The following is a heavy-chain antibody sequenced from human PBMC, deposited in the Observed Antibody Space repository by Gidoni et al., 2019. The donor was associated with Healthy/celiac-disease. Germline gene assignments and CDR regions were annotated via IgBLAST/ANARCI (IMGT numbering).Heavy chain of an antibody. Sequence: QVQLVQSGAAVKKPGASVKVSCKVSGYTLTELSMHWVRQAPGKGLEWMGGFDPEDGETIYAQKFQGRVTMTEDTSTDTAYMELSSLRSEDTAVYYCATDSPGIAAAGLYYYYYGMDVWGQGTTVTVSS. CDR3: ATDSPGIAAAGLYYYYYGMDV. J-gene: IGHJ6*02. D-gene: IGHD6-13*01. CDR2: FDPEDGET. V-gene: IGHV1-24*01. CDR1: GYTLTELS.